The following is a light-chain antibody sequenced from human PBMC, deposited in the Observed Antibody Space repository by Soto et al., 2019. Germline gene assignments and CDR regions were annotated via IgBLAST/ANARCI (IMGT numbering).Light chain of an antibody. V-gene: IGKV1-27*01. Sequence: DIQMTQSPSSLSASVGDRVTITCRASQGISNYLAWYQQKPGKVPKLLIYAASTLQSGVPSRFSGSGSGTDFTITISSLQPEDVATYYCQKYNNAPWTFGQWTKVEIK. CDR1: QGISNY. CDR2: AAS. CDR3: QKYNNAPWT. J-gene: IGKJ1*01.